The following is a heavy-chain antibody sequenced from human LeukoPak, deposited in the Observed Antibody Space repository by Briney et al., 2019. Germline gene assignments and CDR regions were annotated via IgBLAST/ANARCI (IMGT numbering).Heavy chain of an antibody. D-gene: IGHD3-22*01. V-gene: IGHV3-30*03. CDR2: ISYDGSNK. Sequence: GESLRLSCAASGFTFSSYGMHWVRQAPGKGLEWVAVISYDGSNKYYADPVKGRFTVSRDNSKNTLYLQMNSLRAEDTAVYYCARAKGVSTGYRPTDYWGQGTLVTVSS. CDR3: ARAKGVSTGYRPTDY. CDR1: GFTFSSYG. J-gene: IGHJ4*02.